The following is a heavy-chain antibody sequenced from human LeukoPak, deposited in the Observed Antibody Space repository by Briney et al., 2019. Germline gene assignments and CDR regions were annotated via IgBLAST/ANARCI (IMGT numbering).Heavy chain of an antibody. CDR3: AKTPIDSSSWSSPFDY. Sequence: GGSLRLSCAASGFAFSSYWMHWVRQAPGKGLVWVSRINSDGSSTSYADSVKGRFTISRDNSKNTLYLQMNSLRAEDTAVYYCAKTPIDSSSWSSPFDYWGQGTLVTVSS. J-gene: IGHJ4*02. D-gene: IGHD6-13*01. V-gene: IGHV3-74*01. CDR1: GFAFSSYW. CDR2: INSDGSST.